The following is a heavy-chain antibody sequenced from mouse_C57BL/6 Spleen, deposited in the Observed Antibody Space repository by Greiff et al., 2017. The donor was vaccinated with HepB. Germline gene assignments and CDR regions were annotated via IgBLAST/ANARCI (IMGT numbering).Heavy chain of an antibody. Sequence: QVQLQQSGAELVKPGASVKISCKASGYAFSSYWMNWVKQRPGKGLEWIGQIYPGDGDTNYNGKFKGKATLTADKSSSTAYMQLSSLTSEDSAVYFCARGQLRLPFDYWGQGTTLTVSS. CDR2: IYPGDGDT. J-gene: IGHJ2*01. D-gene: IGHD3-2*02. CDR3: ARGQLRLPFDY. CDR1: GYAFSSYW. V-gene: IGHV1-80*01.